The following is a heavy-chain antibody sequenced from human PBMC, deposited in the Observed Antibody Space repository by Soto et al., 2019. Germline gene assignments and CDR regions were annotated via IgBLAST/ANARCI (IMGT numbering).Heavy chain of an antibody. CDR2: IKQDGSEK. J-gene: IGHJ4*02. CDR1: GFTFSSYW. V-gene: IGHV3-7*04. CDR3: ASEYQYSYFDY. Sequence: PGGSLRLSCAASGFTFSSYWMIWVRQAPGKGLEWVANIKQDGSEKYYVDSVKGRFTISRDNAKNSLYLQMNSLRAEDTAVYYCASEYQYSYFDYWGQGTLVTVSS. D-gene: IGHD6-6*01.